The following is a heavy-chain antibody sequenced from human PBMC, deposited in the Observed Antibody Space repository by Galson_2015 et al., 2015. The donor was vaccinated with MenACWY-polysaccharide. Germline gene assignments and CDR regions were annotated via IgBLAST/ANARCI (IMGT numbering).Heavy chain of an antibody. CDR2: ISYDGSNK. V-gene: IGHV3-30*18. CDR3: AKDGWELLQGRYYYGMDV. Sequence: SLRLSCAASGFTFSSYGMHWVRQAPGKGLEWVAVISYDGSNKYYADSVKGRFTISRDNSKNTLYLQMNSLRAEDTAVYYCAKDGWELLQGRYYYGMDVWGQGTTVTVSS. CDR1: GFTFSSYG. D-gene: IGHD1-26*01. J-gene: IGHJ6*02.